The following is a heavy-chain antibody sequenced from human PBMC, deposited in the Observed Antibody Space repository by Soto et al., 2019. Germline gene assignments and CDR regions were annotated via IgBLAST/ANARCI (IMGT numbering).Heavy chain of an antibody. CDR3: PKGIGRIAAAGSPRPPSYYYGLDV. CDR1: GFTFSSYA. D-gene: IGHD6-13*01. CDR2: ISGSGGST. V-gene: IGHV3-23*01. J-gene: IGHJ6*02. Sequence: GGSLRLSCAASGFTFSSYAMSWVRQAPGKGLEWVSAISGSGGSTYYADSVKGRFTISRDNSKNTLYLQMNSLRAEDTPVYYCPKGIGRIAAAGSPRPPSYYYGLDVSAQGTTVTGSS.